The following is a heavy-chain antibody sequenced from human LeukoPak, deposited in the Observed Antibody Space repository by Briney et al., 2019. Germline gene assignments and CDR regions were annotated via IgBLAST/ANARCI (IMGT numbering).Heavy chain of an antibody. CDR3: ATSEPVVPAAIGYYYGMDV. V-gene: IGHV1-24*01. J-gene: IGHJ6*02. CDR1: RYTLTELS. D-gene: IGHD2-2*01. CDR2: FDPEDGET. Sequence: GASVKVSCKVSRYTLTELSMHWVRQAPGKGLEWMGGFDPEDGETIYAQKFQGRVTMTEDTSTDTAYMELSSLRSEDTAVYYCATSEPVVPAAIGYYYGMDVWGQGTTVTVSS.